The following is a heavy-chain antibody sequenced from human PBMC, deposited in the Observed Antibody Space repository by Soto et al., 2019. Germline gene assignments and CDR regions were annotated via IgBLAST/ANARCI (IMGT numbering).Heavy chain of an antibody. CDR1: GGSFSGYY. CDR3: ARGRSGRSITIFGVVIVWFDP. CDR2: INHSGST. D-gene: IGHD3-3*01. J-gene: IGHJ5*02. V-gene: IGHV4-34*01. Sequence: SETLSLTCAVYGGSFSGYYWSWIRQPPGKGLEWIGEINHSGSTNYNPSLKSRVTISVDTSKNQFSLKLSSVTAADTAVYYCARGRSGRSITIFGVVIVWFDPWGQGTLVTVSS.